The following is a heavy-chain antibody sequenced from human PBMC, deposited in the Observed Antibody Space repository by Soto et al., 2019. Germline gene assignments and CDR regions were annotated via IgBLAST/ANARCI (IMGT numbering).Heavy chain of an antibody. CDR3: AHRQRTVYFDY. Sequence: QITLKESGPALVKPTQTLTLTCTFSGFSLSTSGVGVGWIRQPPGKALEWLALTYWDDDKRYSPSLKSRLTITKDTSKNQVVLTMTNMDPVDTATYYCAHRQRTVYFDYWGQGTLVTVSS. J-gene: IGHJ4*02. V-gene: IGHV2-5*02. D-gene: IGHD4-17*01. CDR1: GFSLSTSGVG. CDR2: TYWDDDK.